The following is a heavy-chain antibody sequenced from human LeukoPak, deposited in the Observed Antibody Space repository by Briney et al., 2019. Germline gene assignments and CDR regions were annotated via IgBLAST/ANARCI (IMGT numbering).Heavy chain of an antibody. D-gene: IGHD2-2*01. V-gene: IGHV3-23*01. J-gene: IGHJ4*02. Sequence: PGGSLRLSCATSGFTFSSYAMTWVRQAPGKGLEWVSAITGGGDTTYYADSVKGRFTISRDNVKNTLYLQMNSLRAEDTAVYYCATRYCSSTSCNADYWGQGTLVTVSS. CDR1: GFTFSSYA. CDR3: ATRYCSSTSCNADY. CDR2: ITGGGDTT.